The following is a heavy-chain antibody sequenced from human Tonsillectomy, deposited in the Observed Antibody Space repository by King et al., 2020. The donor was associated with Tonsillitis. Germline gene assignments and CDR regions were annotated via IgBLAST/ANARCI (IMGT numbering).Heavy chain of an antibody. D-gene: IGHD2-8*01. J-gene: IGHJ5*02. CDR2: IYYSGST. Sequence: QLQESGPGLVKPSETLSLTCTVSGGSISSSSYYWGWIRQPPGKGLEWIGGIYYSGSTYYNPSLKSRVTISVDTSKNQFSLKLSSVTAADTAVYYFARPRTDCTNGVCYFDAPRFDPWGQGTLVTVSS. CDR1: GGSISSSSYY. V-gene: IGHV4-39*01. CDR3: ARPRTDCTNGVCYFDAPRFDP.